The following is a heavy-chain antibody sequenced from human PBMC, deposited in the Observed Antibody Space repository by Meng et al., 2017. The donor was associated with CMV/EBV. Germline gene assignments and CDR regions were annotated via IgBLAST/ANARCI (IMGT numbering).Heavy chain of an antibody. CDR3: AIYFYDYAMDV. V-gene: IGHV4-34*01. CDR2: INHSGST. Sequence: SETLSLTCVIYGGSFNNYYWNWIRQPPRKGLEWIGEINHSGSTNYNPSLKSRVTVSVDTSKNQFSLRLSSVTAADTAVYYCAIYFYDYAMDVWGQGTTVTVSS. CDR1: GGSFNNYY. J-gene: IGHJ6*02.